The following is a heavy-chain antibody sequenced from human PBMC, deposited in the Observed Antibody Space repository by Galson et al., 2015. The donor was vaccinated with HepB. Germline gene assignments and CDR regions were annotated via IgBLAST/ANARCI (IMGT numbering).Heavy chain of an antibody. CDR3: ARDTPHSQEWFGEKINYFDY. D-gene: IGHD3-10*01. J-gene: IGHJ4*02. CDR1: GFTFSSYS. CDR2: ISSSSSTI. V-gene: IGHV3-48*04. Sequence: SLRLSCAASGFTFSSYSMNWVRQAPGKGLEWVSYISSSSSTIYYADSVKGRFTISRDNAKNSLYLQMNSLRAEDTAVYYCARDTPHSQEWFGEKINYFDYWGQGTLVTVSS.